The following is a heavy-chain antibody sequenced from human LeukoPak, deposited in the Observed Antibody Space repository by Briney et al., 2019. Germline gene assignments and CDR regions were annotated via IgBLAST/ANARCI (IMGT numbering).Heavy chain of an antibody. Sequence: LGGSLRLSCAASGFIFNNFGLVWVRQAPGKGLEWVSGISNDGGGTTYADFVKGRFTISRDNSKNTLFPQMNSLRADDTALYYCAKGSSGYFLDLWGQGTLVTVSS. CDR3: AKGSSGYFLDL. CDR2: ISNDGGGT. J-gene: IGHJ5*02. D-gene: IGHD3-22*01. CDR1: GFIFNNFG. V-gene: IGHV3-23*01.